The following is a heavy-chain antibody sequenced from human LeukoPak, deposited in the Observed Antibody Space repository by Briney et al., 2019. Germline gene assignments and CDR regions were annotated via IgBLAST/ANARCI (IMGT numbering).Heavy chain of an antibody. V-gene: IGHV1-2*02. CDR2: INPNSGGT. CDR3: AGVRIGQQLDKYYYYAMDV. D-gene: IGHD6-13*01. CDR1: GYTFTDYY. J-gene: IGHJ6*02. Sequence: ASVKVSCKASGYTFTDYYMHWVRQAPGQGLEWMGWINPNSGGTNYAQKFQGRATMTTDTSISTAYMEVSRLRSDDTAVYYCAGVRIGQQLDKYYYYAMDVWGQGTTVTVSS.